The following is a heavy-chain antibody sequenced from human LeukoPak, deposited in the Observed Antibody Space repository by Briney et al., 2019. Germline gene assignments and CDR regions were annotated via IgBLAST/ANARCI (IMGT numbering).Heavy chain of an antibody. CDR1: GFTFSSNW. CDR3: ARDGTGIVYYYAMDV. Sequence: PGGSLRLSCAASGFTFSSNWMHWVRQAPGKGLVWVSRINSDGSSTTYADSVKGRFTISRDNTKNSLYLQMHSLRAEDTAVYYCARDGTGIVYYYAMDVWGQGTTVTVSS. CDR2: INSDGSST. V-gene: IGHV3-74*01. D-gene: IGHD3/OR15-3a*01. J-gene: IGHJ6*02.